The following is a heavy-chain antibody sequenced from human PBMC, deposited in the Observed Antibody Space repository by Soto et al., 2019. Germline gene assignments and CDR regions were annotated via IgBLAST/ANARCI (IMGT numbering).Heavy chain of an antibody. CDR2: IYYSGST. Sequence: TLSLTCTVSGGSISSGDYYWSWIRQPPGKGLEWIGYIYYSGSTYYNPSLKSRVTISVDTSKNQFSLKLSSVTAADTAVYYCARERPDGSRLDPWGQGTLVTVS. D-gene: IGHD6-13*01. V-gene: IGHV4-30-4*01. CDR3: ARERPDGSRLDP. CDR1: GGSISSGDYY. J-gene: IGHJ5*02.